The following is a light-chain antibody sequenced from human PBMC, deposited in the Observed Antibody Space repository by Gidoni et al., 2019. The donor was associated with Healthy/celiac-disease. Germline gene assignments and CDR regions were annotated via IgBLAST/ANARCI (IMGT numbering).Light chain of an antibody. CDR2: GNS. J-gene: IGLJ3*02. V-gene: IGLV1-40*01. CDR3: QSYDSSLSGHWV. Sequence: QSVLTQPPSVSRAPGQTVPISCTGSSSNIGAGYDVHWYQQLPGTAPKLLIYGNSNRPSGVPDRFSGSKSGTSASLAITGLQAEDEADYYCQSYDSSLSGHWVFGGGTKLTVL. CDR1: SSNIGAGYD.